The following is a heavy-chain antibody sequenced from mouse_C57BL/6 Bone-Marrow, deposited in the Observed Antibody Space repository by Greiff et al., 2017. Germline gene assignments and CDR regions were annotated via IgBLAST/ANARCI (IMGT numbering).Heavy chain of an antibody. J-gene: IGHJ3*01. V-gene: IGHV14-4*01. CDR2: IDPENGDT. D-gene: IGHD2-3*01. CDR3: TTYGYYPWFAY. CDR1: GFNIKDDY. Sequence: VQLQQSGAELVRPGASVKLSCTPSGFNIKDDYMHWVKQRPEQGLEWIGWIDPENGDTEYASKFQGKATITADTSSNTAYLQLSSLTSEDTAVYYCTTYGYYPWFAYWGQGTLVTVSA.